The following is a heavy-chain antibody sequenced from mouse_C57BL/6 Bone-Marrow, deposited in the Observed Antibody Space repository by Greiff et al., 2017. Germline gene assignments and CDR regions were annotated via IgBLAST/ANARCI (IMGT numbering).Heavy chain of an antibody. CDR1: GFTFSSYA. CDR2: ISDGGSYT. D-gene: IGHD2-3*01. Sequence: EVQLVESGGGLVKPGGSLKLSCAASGFTFSSYAMSWVRQTPDKRLEWVATISDGGSYTYYPDNVKGRFTISRDNAKNNLYLQMSHLKSEDTAMYYCARDSADGYNYWGQGTTLTVSS. V-gene: IGHV5-4*01. J-gene: IGHJ2*01. CDR3: ARDSADGYNY.